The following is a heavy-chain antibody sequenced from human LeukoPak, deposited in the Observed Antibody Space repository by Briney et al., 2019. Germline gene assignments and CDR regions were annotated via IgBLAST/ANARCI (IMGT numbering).Heavy chain of an antibody. V-gene: IGHV3-48*01. J-gene: IGHJ4*02. Sequence: GGSLRLSCAASGFTFNSYNMNWVRQAPGKGLERVSYISSGSGTIYYADSVKGRFTISRDNAKNSLYLQMNSLRAEDTAVYYCARDLGYSYGYYFDYWGQGTLVTVSS. D-gene: IGHD5-18*01. CDR1: GFTFNSYN. CDR2: ISSGSGTI. CDR3: ARDLGYSYGYYFDY.